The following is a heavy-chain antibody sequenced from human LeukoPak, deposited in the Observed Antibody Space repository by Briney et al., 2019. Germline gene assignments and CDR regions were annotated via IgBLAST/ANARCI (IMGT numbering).Heavy chain of an antibody. J-gene: IGHJ4*02. CDR3: ARTSIAGATDC. Sequence: PSETLSLTCSVSGGSISSYYWSWIRQPPGKGLEWIGHIYDNGRTHYDPSLNSRVTISVDTSKNQFSLKLSSVTAADTAVYYCARTSIAGATDCWGQGTLVTVSS. V-gene: IGHV4-4*09. D-gene: IGHD1-26*01. CDR2: IYDNGRT. CDR1: GGSISSYY.